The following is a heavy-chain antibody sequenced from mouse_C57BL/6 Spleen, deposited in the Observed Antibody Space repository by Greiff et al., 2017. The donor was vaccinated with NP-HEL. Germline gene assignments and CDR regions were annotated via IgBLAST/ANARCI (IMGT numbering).Heavy chain of an antibody. CDR3: ARSGMVKRAMDY. CDR1: GYTFTSYW. J-gene: IGHJ4*01. CDR2: IDPSDSET. Sequence: QVQLQQPGAELVRPGSSVKLSCKASGYTFTSYWMHWVKQRPIQGLEWIGNIDPSDSETHYNQKFKDKATLTVATSSSTAYMQLSSLTSEVSAVYYCARSGMVKRAMDYWGQGTSVTVSS. V-gene: IGHV1-52*01. D-gene: IGHD2-10*02.